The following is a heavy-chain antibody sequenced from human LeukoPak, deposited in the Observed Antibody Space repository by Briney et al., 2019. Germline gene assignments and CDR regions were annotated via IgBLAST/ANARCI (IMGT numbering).Heavy chain of an antibody. CDR2: IYHSGST. CDR1: GGSISSGGYS. D-gene: IGHD2-2*01. Sequence: SQTLSLTCAVSGGSISSGGYSWSWIRQPPGKGLEWIGYIYHSGSTYYNPSLKSRVTISVDRSKNQFSLKLSSATAADTAVYYCARNPSYCSSTSCSTTHFDYWGQGTLVTVSS. V-gene: IGHV4-30-2*01. CDR3: ARNPSYCSSTSCSTTHFDY. J-gene: IGHJ4*02.